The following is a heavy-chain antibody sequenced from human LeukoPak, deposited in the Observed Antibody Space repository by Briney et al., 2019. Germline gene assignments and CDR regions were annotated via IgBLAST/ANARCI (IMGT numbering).Heavy chain of an antibody. CDR3: AREWSGGYDY. CDR1: GGSISSGGYS. Sequence: SETLSLTCAVSGGSISSGGYSWSWIRQPPGKGLEWIGYIHHSGSTYYNPSLKSRVTISVDRSKNQFSLKLSSVTAADTAVYYCAREWSGGYDYWGQGTLVTVSS. V-gene: IGHV4-30-2*01. J-gene: IGHJ4*02. D-gene: IGHD5-12*01. CDR2: IHHSGST.